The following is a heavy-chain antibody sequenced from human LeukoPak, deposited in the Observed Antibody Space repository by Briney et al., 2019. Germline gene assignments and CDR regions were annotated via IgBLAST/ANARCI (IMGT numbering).Heavy chain of an antibody. J-gene: IGHJ6*04. D-gene: IGHD1-1*01. V-gene: IGHV1-18*01. CDR2: ISPYNGKT. Sequence: ASVKVSCKASGYTFTNYGISWVRQAPGQGLEWMGWISPYNGKTNYAQNLQGRVTLTADKSTGTAYMELSSLRSEDTAIYYCARGLDWNDLHLDVWAKGPRSSSPQ. CDR1: GYTFTNYG. CDR3: ARGLDWNDLHLDV.